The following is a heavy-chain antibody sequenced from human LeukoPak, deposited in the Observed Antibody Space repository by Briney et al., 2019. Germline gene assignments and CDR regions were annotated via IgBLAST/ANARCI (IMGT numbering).Heavy chain of an antibody. D-gene: IGHD4-17*01. CDR3: ARAPMTTVTFDY. Sequence: ASVKVSCKASGGTFSSYAISWVRQAPGQGLEWMGRIIPILGIANYAQKFQGRVTITADKSTSTAYMELSSLRSEDTAVYYCARAPMTTVTFDYWGQGTLVTVSS. J-gene: IGHJ4*02. CDR1: GGTFSSYA. V-gene: IGHV1-69*04. CDR2: IIPILGIA.